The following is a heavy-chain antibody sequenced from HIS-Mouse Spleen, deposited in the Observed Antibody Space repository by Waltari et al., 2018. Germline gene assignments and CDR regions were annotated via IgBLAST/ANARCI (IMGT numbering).Heavy chain of an antibody. D-gene: IGHD6-13*01. Sequence: QLQLQESGPGLVKPSETLSLTCTVSGCSISSSSYYWGWIRQPPGKGPEWCGGIYYSGSTSHNPSLRSGVTISVATYKNQFSLKLSSVTAADTAVYYCAREIPYSSSWYDWYVDLWGRGTLVTVSS. J-gene: IGHJ2*01. CDR3: AREIPYSSSWYDWYVDL. V-gene: IGHV4-39*07. CDR2: IYYSGST. CDR1: GCSISSSSYY.